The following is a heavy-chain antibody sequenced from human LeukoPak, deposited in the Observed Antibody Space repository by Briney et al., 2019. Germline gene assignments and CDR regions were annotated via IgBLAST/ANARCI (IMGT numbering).Heavy chain of an antibody. CDR1: GFTFSSYG. CDR2: IWYDGSNK. J-gene: IGHJ4*02. V-gene: IGHV3-33*06. CDR3: AKGDSVLKYYFDY. Sequence: GGSLRLSCAASGFTFSSYGMHWVRQAPGKGLKWVAVIWYDGSNKYYADSVKGRFTISRDNSKNTLYLQMYSLRAEDTAVYYCAKGDSVLKYYFDYWGQGTLVTVSS. D-gene: IGHD3-22*01.